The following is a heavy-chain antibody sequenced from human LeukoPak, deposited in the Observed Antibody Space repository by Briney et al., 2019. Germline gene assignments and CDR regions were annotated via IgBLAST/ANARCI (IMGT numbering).Heavy chain of an antibody. CDR2: ISYTGST. J-gene: IGHJ4*02. CDR1: GGSITNYY. V-gene: IGHV4-59*01. D-gene: IGHD3-10*01. Sequence: SETLSLTCTVSGGSITNYYWNWIRQPPGKGLEWIGYISYTGSTNYNPSLKSRVTLSIDTSKSQFSLNLRSVTAADTATYYCGRSKGSGNYFDSWGQGNLFTVSS. CDR3: GRSKGSGNYFDS.